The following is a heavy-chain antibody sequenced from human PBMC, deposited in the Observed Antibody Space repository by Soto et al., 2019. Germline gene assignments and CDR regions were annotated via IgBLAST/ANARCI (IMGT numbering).Heavy chain of an antibody. J-gene: IGHJ5*02. V-gene: IGHV1-3*01. CDR1: GCMLTTCA. CDR3: ATGGGSNYLAYFDP. Sequence: XSVKVACKATGCMLTTCAIHWVRQAPEQTPEWMGWINAGNGNTKFTEKFHRRVTITTDRSASTAYMELASLSSEDTAVYYCATGGGSNYLAYFDPWDQRTLVTVSS. D-gene: IGHD1-26*01. CDR2: INAGNGNT.